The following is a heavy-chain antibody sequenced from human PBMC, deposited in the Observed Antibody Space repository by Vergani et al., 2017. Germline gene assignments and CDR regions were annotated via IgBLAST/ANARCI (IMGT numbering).Heavy chain of an antibody. CDR1: GGTFSSYT. J-gene: IGHJ4*02. D-gene: IGHD6-19*01. Sequence: QVQLVQSGAEVKKPGSSVKVSCKASGGTFSSYTISWVRQAPGQGLEWMGRIIPILGIANYAQKFQGRVTITADKSTSTAYMELSSLRSEDTAVYYCASCPPSSGWYSFWGQGTLVTVSS. V-gene: IGHV1-69*09. CDR2: IIPILGIA. CDR3: ASCPPSSGWYSF.